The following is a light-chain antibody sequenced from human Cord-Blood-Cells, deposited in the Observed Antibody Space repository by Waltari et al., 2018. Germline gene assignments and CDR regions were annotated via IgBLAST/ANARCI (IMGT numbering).Light chain of an antibody. CDR2: DAS. CDR3: QQFNSYPLT. Sequence: AIQLTHSTPSLSASVGDSLTITCRASQGISSALAWYQQKPGKAPKLLIYDASSLESGVPSRFSGSGSGTDFTLTISSLQPEDFATYYCQQFNSYPLTFGQGTRLEIK. V-gene: IGKV1-13*02. CDR1: QGISSA. J-gene: IGKJ5*01.